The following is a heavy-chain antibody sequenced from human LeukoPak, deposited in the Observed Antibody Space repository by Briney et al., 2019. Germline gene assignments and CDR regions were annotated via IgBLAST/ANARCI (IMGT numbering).Heavy chain of an antibody. CDR1: GFTFSSNA. Sequence: GGSLRLSCAASGFTFSSNAMSWVRQAPGKGLEWVSALTGTGGTTYYADSVKGRFTISRDNSKNTLYLQMNSLRAEDTAVYYCVKAIGSGAYYRPDYWGQGTLVNVSS. CDR3: VKAIGSGAYYRPDY. CDR2: LTGTGGTT. V-gene: IGHV3-23*01. D-gene: IGHD3-10*01. J-gene: IGHJ4*02.